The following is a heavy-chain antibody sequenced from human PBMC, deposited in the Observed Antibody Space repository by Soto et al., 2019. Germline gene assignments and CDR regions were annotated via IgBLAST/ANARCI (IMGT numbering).Heavy chain of an antibody. CDR3: ARWGIAVAGTPNY. CDR2: IYPGDSDT. Sequence: SLTLSGKRSGCSCTSSWRGWVHQKNGKGLEWMGIIYPGDSDTRYSPSFQGQVTISADKAISTAYLQWSSLKASDTVMYYCARWGIAVAGTPNYWGQGTLVTVAS. CDR1: GCSCTSSW. J-gene: IGHJ4*02. D-gene: IGHD6-19*01. V-gene: IGHV5-51*07.